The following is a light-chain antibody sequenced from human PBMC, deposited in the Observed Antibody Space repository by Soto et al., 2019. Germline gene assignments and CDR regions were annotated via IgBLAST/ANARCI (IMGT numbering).Light chain of an antibody. CDR1: SSDVGGYNY. CDR2: EVS. J-gene: IGLJ1*01. CDR3: SAYGGSYNFFYV. Sequence: QSALTQPPSASGSPGQSVTISCTGTSSDVGGYNYVSWYQQHPGKAPKLMIYEVSTRPSGVPDRFSGSKSGNTASLTVSGLQAEDEADYYCSAYGGSYNFFYVFGTGTKVTVL. V-gene: IGLV2-8*01.